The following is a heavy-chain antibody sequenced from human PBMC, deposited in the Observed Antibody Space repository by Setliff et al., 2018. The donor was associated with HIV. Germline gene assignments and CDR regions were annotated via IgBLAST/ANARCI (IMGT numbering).Heavy chain of an antibody. CDR1: GDNFNSHS. CDR3: ARDSRDIVVVIAPEPEPYYYYGMDV. D-gene: IGHD2-15*01. J-gene: IGHJ6*04. V-gene: IGHV1-69*06. CDR2: IVPIFGTP. Sequence: SVKVSCKASGDNFNSHSISWVRQAPGQGLEWMGGIVPIFGTPNYAQKFKGRRTITADKSTSTVYMELSSLRSEDTAVYFCARDSRDIVVVIAPEPEPYYYYGMDVWGEGTTVTVSS.